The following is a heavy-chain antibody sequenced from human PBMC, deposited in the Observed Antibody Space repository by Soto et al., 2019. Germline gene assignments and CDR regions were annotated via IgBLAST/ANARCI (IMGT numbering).Heavy chain of an antibody. D-gene: IGHD3-10*01. CDR3: AKDAVAYNGEWDWFDL. V-gene: IGHV3-23*01. J-gene: IGHJ5*02. CDR1: GFTFKNFA. Sequence: EVQLLESGGGLVQPGGSLRLSCVASGFTFKNFAVSWVRQARGKGMEWVSAIGGSGSSANYADSVKGRFTVSRDDSKSTLYLQMSGLRVDDTALYYCAKDAVAYNGEWDWFDLWGQGTLVTVSS. CDR2: IGGSGSSA.